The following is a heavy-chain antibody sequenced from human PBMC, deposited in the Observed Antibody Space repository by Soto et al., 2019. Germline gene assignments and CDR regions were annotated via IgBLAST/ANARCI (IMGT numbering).Heavy chain of an antibody. CDR3: ARVRGYCSGGSCYLDY. V-gene: IGHV3-74*01. Sequence: PGGSLRLSCAASGFTFSSYWMHWVRQAPGKGLVWVSRISSDGSIRTYADSVKGRFTISRDNAKDTLYLQMNSLRAEDTAVYYCARVRGYCSGGSCYLDYWGQGT. CDR2: ISSDGSIR. D-gene: IGHD2-15*01. CDR1: GFTFSSYW. J-gene: IGHJ4*02.